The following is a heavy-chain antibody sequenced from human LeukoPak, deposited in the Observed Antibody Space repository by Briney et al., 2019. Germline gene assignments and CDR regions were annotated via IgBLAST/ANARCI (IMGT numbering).Heavy chain of an antibody. Sequence: GGSLRLSCTASGFTFGDYAMSWFRQAPGKGLEWVGFIRSKAYGGTTEYAASVKGRFTISRDDSKSIAYLQMNSLKTEDTAVYYGTRAVWIWQWLVGRWFDPWGQGTLVTVSS. J-gene: IGHJ5*02. CDR3: TRAVWIWQWLVGRWFDP. CDR1: GFTFGDYA. CDR2: IRSKAYGGTT. D-gene: IGHD6-19*01. V-gene: IGHV3-49*03.